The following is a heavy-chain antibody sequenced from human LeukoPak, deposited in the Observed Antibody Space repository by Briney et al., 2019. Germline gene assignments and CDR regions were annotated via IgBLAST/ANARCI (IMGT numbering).Heavy chain of an antibody. Sequence: SETLSLTCAVYGESFTDYYWNWLRQSPGKGLDGIGDINHSGSTNYNPSLMSRVTISKDTSKKQFSLKLSSVTAADTAVYSCARGTLVRGISYWGQGALVTVSS. CDR2: INHSGST. CDR1: GESFTDYY. V-gene: IGHV4-34*01. J-gene: IGHJ4*02. D-gene: IGHD3-10*02. CDR3: ARGTLVRGISY.